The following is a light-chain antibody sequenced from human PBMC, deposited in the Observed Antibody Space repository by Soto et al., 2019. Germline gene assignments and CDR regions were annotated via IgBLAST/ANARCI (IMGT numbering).Light chain of an antibody. CDR1: QGISSY. V-gene: IGKV1-8*01. CDR2: AAS. J-gene: IGKJ5*01. Sequence: AIRMTQSPSSFSASPGDRVTITCRASQGISSYLAWYQQKPGKAPKLLIYAASTLQSGVPSRFDGSGSGTDFTLTINNLQPEDFATYYCQQSYSTSITFGQGTRLEIK. CDR3: QQSYSTSIT.